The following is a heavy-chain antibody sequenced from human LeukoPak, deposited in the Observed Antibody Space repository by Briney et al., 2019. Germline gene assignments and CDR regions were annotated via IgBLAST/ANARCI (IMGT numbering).Heavy chain of an antibody. D-gene: IGHD6-6*01. V-gene: IGHV4-34*01. CDR1: GGSFSGYY. CDR3: ARDVVGYSSSAGV. J-gene: IGHJ4*02. CDR2: INHSGST. Sequence: SETLSLTCAVYGGSFSGYYWSWIRQPPGKGLEWIGEINHSGSTNYNPSLKSRVTISVDTSKNQFSLKLSSVTAADTAVYYCARDVVGYSSSAGVWGQGTLVTVSS.